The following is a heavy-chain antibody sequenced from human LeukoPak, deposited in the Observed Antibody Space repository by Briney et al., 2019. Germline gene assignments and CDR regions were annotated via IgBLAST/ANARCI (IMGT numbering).Heavy chain of an antibody. CDR1: GGSISGYY. V-gene: IGHV4-34*01. J-gene: IGHJ4*02. CDR3: ARGPRITMVRGVIFSY. D-gene: IGHD3-10*01. Sequence: PSETLSLTCTVSGGSISGYYWNWSRQPPGKGLEWIGEINHSGSTNYNPSLKSRVTISVDTSKNQFSLKLSSVTAADTAVYYCARGPRITMVRGVIFSYWGQGTLVTVSS. CDR2: INHSGST.